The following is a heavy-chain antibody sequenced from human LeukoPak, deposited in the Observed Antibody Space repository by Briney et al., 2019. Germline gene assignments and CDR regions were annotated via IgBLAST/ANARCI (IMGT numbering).Heavy chain of an antibody. CDR3: GKDTGEVRGPMDV. Sequence: GGSLRLSCAASGFTFEEYTMHWVRQAPGKGLEWVSLISWDGGSTYYADSVKGRFTISRDNSKNFMYLQMNSLRTEDTALYYCGKDTGEVRGPMDVWGKGTTVTVSS. V-gene: IGHV3-43*01. J-gene: IGHJ6*03. D-gene: IGHD3-10*01. CDR2: ISWDGGST. CDR1: GFTFEEYT.